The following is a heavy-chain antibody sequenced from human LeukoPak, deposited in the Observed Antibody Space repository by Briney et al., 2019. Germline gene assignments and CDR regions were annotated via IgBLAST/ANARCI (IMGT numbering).Heavy chain of an antibody. Sequence: TGGSLRLSCTASGFTFSTYWMSWVRQTPEKGLEWVANIKEDGSEEVYVDSVKDRFTISRDNAKSSLYLQMNSLRTEDTAVYYCARDPYSRSWSYGMDVWGQGTTVTVSS. D-gene: IGHD6-13*01. V-gene: IGHV3-7*05. J-gene: IGHJ6*02. CDR3: ARDPYSRSWSYGMDV. CDR2: IKEDGSEE. CDR1: GFTFSTYW.